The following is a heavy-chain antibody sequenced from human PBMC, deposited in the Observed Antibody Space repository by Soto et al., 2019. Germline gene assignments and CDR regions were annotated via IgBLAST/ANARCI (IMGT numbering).Heavy chain of an antibody. CDR1: GGSFSDYY. CDR3: ARGRRTVTTFRVYYSGMDV. CDR2: INHSGST. J-gene: IGHJ6*02. V-gene: IGHV4-34*01. Sequence: SETLSLTCAVYGGSFSDYYWSWTRQPPGKGLEWIGEINHSGSTNYNPSLKSRVTISVDTSKNQFSLKLSSVTAADTAVYYCARGRRTVTTFRVYYSGMDVWGQGTTVTVSS. D-gene: IGHD4-17*01.